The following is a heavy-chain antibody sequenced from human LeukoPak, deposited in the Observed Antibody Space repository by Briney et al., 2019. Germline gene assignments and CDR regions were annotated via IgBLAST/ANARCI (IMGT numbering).Heavy chain of an antibody. CDR2: INRDGSST. V-gene: IGHV3-74*01. J-gene: IGHJ6*03. CDR1: GFTFSSYW. Sequence: GGSLRLSCAASGFTFSSYWMHWVRQAPGKGLVWVSRINRDGSSTSYADSVKGRFTISRDSAKNTLYLQMNSLRAEDTAVYYCASGDYYYYYMDVWGKGTTVTVSS. CDR3: ASGDYYYYYMDV. D-gene: IGHD3-10*01.